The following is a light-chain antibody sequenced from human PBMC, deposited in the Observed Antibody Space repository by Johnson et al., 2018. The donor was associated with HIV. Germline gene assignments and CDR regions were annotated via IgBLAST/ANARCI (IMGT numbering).Light chain of an antibody. CDR3: ATWVGSLTIGGV. V-gene: IGLV1-51*02. J-gene: IGLJ1*01. CDR2: ENT. CDR1: SSNIANKY. Sequence: QSLLSQPPSVSAAPGQKVTISCSGSSSNIANKYVSWYQHLPGTAPKLLIYENTRRPSGIPDRFSGSKDGSSATLGIAGLQTGDEADYYCATWVGSLTIGGVFGTGTKVTVL.